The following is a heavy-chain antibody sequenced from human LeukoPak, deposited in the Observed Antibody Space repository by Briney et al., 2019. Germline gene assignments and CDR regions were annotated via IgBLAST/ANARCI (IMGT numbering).Heavy chain of an antibody. CDR3: ARDQVSDCSSTSCSISAIHYYYYGMDV. J-gene: IGHJ6*02. CDR2: INPNSGGT. Sequence: ASVKVSCKASGYTFTGYYMHWVRQAPGQGLEWMGWINPNSGGTNYAQKFQGRVTMTRDTSISTAYMELSRLRSDDTAVYYCARDQVSDCSSTSCSISAIHYYYYGMDVWGQGTTVTVSS. CDR1: GYTFTGYY. D-gene: IGHD2-2*01. V-gene: IGHV1-2*02.